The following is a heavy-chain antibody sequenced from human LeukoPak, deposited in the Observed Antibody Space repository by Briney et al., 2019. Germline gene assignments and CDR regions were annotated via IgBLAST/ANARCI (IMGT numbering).Heavy chain of an antibody. CDR2: ISVYNGNR. CDR3: ARVPSRYFDWLSGWFDS. CDR1: GYSFTSYG. V-gene: IGHV1-18*01. Sequence: GASVKVSCKASGYSFTSYGFTWVRQAPGQGLEWMGWISVYNGNRKYAQKLQGRVTMTTDPSTSTAYMELRSLRSDDTAVYYCARVPSRYFDWLSGWFDSWGQGTLVTVSS. D-gene: IGHD3-9*01. J-gene: IGHJ5*01.